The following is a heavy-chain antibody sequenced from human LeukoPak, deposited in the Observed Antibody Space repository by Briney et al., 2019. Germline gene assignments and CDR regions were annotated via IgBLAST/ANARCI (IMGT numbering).Heavy chain of an antibody. CDR3: AREDYSNYWFDP. CDR2: IYTSGST. J-gene: IGHJ5*02. CDR1: GGSISSGSYY. V-gene: IGHV4-61*02. D-gene: IGHD4-11*01. Sequence: SETQSLTCTVSGGSISSGSYYWSWIRQPAGKGLEWIGRIYTSGSTNYNPSLKSRVTISVDTSKNQFSLKLSSVTAADTAVYYCAREDYSNYWFDPWGQGTLVTVSA.